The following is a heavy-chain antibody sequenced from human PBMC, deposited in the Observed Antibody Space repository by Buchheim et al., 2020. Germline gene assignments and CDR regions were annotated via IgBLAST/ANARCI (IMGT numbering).Heavy chain of an antibody. CDR2: IHTDGSST. V-gene: IGHV3-74*01. Sequence: EVQLVESGGGLVQPGGSLRLSCAASGFTFSSYWMHCVRQAPGKGLVWVSRIHTDGSSTSYADSVKGRFTISRDNAKHTLYLQMNSLRAEDTSVYYCARDRGLRGNWPETIDYWGQGAL. D-gene: IGHD1-1*01. CDR3: ARDRGLRGNWPETIDY. CDR1: GFTFSSYW. J-gene: IGHJ4*02.